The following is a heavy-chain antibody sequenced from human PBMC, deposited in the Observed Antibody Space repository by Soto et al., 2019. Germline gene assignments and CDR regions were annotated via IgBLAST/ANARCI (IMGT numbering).Heavy chain of an antibody. CDR3: ARGLLWFGELLDFDY. CDR1: GYTFTSYA. D-gene: IGHD3-10*01. V-gene: IGHV1-3*01. J-gene: IGHJ4*02. Sequence: QVQLVQSGAEVKKPGASVKVSCKASGYTFTSYAMHWVRQAPGQRPEWMGWINAGNGNTKYSQKFQGRVTITRDTSASTAYMELSSLRSEDTAVYYCARGLLWFGELLDFDYWGQGTLVTVSS. CDR2: INAGNGNT.